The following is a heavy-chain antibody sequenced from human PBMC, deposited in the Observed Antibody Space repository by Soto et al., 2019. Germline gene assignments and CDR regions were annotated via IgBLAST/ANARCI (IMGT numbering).Heavy chain of an antibody. J-gene: IGHJ4*02. CDR1: GGTFSGYV. CDR2: FVPLFGTT. V-gene: IGHV1-69*01. Sequence: QLVQSGSEVKKPGSSVKVSCQASGGTFSGYVVTWVRQAPGQGLEWMGEFVPLFGTTKYARTFPGRLTMTSEESTSTAYMELRALKSDDTAVYYCAGLSLGVPSPPYFDNMGQGTLVTVSS. CDR3: AGLSLGVPSPPYFDN.